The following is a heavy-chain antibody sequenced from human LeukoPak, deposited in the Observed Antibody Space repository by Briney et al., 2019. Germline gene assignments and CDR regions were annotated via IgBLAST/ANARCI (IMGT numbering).Heavy chain of an antibody. CDR1: GGSISSSSYY. D-gene: IGHD6-13*01. CDR2: GHYSGST. V-gene: IGHV4-61*05. CDR3: ARGGGIAAAGTSSYGMDV. Sequence: SETLSLTCTVSGGSISSSSYYWNWIRQPPGKGLEWIGYGHYSGSTFYNPSLKSRVTISVDTSKNQFSLKLSSVTAADTAVYYCARGGGIAAAGTSSYGMDVWGQGTTVTVSS. J-gene: IGHJ6*02.